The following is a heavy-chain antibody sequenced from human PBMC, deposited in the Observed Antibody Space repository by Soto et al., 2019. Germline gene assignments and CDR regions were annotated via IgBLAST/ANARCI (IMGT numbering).Heavy chain of an antibody. CDR1: GGTLSNYA. J-gene: IGHJ6*02. CDR2: IVPIFGTT. D-gene: IGHD6-19*01. V-gene: IGHV1-69*12. Sequence: QVQLVQSGAEVKKPGSSVKVSCKASGGTLSNYAISRVRQAPGQGLEWMGGIVPIFGTTYYAQKFQGRVAIIADDSTTTAYLELCNLRSEDTAMSYCARVEAVAGIYNYHGLDVWGQGTAVSVSS. CDR3: ARVEAVAGIYNYHGLDV.